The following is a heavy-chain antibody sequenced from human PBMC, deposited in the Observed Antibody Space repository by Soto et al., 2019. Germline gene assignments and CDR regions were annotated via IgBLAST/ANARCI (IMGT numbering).Heavy chain of an antibody. V-gene: IGHV3-7*03. Sequence: EVRLVASGGGFVQPGGSLGLSCVASGLTFDTNWRSWVRQSQGKGREGVAGIKEDGSKRNYVDSVRGRFTISRDNAKNSLYLQMDGLRAEDTAVYYCARINSSGSYWGQGTLVTVSS. D-gene: IGHD6-19*01. CDR1: GLTFDTNW. CDR2: IKEDGSKR. J-gene: IGHJ4*02. CDR3: ARINSSGSY.